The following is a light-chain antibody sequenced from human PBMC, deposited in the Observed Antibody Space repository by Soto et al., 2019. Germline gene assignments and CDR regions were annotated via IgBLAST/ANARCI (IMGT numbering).Light chain of an antibody. CDR1: QSVSSN. CDR2: AVS. V-gene: IGKV3-15*01. Sequence: EIMMTQSPGTLSASPGETATLSCRASQSVSSNLAWYQQKPGQAPRLLIYAVSTRATGIPARFSGSGSGTEITLTISSLQSEDFAVYYCQQYNKWPLTFGQGTKVEIK. J-gene: IGKJ1*01. CDR3: QQYNKWPLT.